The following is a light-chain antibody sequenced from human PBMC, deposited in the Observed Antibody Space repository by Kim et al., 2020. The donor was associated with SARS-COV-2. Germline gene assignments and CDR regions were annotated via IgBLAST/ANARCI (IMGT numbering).Light chain of an antibody. CDR1: ILRNYY. CDR3: DSRDSSGYQVV. CDR2: GEN. J-gene: IGLJ2*01. Sequence: LGQTVRITCQEDILRNYYATWYQQKPGQAPVVVIYGENKRPSGIPDRFSGSTSGNTASLTITGAQAEDEADYHCDSRDSSGYQVVFGAGTQLTVL. V-gene: IGLV3-19*01.